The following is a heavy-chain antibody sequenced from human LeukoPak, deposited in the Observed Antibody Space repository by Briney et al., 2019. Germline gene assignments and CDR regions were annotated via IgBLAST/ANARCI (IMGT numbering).Heavy chain of an antibody. Sequence: SETLSLTCTVSGGSISSSSYYWGWIRQPPGKGLEWIGYIYYTGSTRYNPSLNGRVTISVDTSKNHFSLKLSSVTAADTAVYYCARWGCTSTTCYTPFDFWGPGTLVTVSS. CDR2: IYYTGST. CDR1: GGSISSSSYY. V-gene: IGHV4-61*03. J-gene: IGHJ4*02. D-gene: IGHD2-2*02. CDR3: ARWGCTSTTCYTPFDF.